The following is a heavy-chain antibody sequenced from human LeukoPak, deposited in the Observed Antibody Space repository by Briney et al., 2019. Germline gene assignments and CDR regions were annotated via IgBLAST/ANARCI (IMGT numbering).Heavy chain of an antibody. CDR1: GGSISSYY. V-gene: IGHV4-30-4*08. J-gene: IGHJ5*02. CDR2: IYYSGST. Sequence: SETLSLTCTVSGGSISSYYWSWIRQPPGKGLEWIGYIYYSGSTYYNSSLKSRVTISVDMSKNQFSLKLSSVTAADTAVYYCARERIGVLEPYCSSTSCYGGFDPWGQGTLVTVSS. D-gene: IGHD2-2*01. CDR3: ARERIGVLEPYCSSTSCYGGFDP.